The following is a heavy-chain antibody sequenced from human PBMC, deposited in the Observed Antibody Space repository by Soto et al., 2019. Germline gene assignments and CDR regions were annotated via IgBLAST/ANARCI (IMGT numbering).Heavy chain of an antibody. CDR3: ARPPGYVSDWYYFDL. D-gene: IGHD3-9*01. CDR2: ISPKSGGT. CDR1: GYTFTGYY. J-gene: IGHJ4*02. V-gene: IGHV1-2*02. Sequence: GASVKVSCKASGYTFTGYYMHWVRQAPGQGFEWMGRISPKSGGTNYAQKFQGRVTMTWDTSLNTAYMELSSLMFEDTAGYYCARPPGYVSDWYYFDLWGQGTLVTVSS.